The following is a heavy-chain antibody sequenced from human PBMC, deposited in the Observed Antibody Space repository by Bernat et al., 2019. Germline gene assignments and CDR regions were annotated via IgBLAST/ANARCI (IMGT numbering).Heavy chain of an antibody. CDR1: GFTFSSYE. Sequence: EVQLVESGGGLVQPGGSLRLSCAASGFTFSSYEMNWVRQAPGKGLEWVSYISSSGSTIYYADSVKGRFTISRDNAKNSLYLQMNSLRAEDTAVYYCARERPDGEPYSSGFDYWGQGTLVTVSS. CDR3: ARERPDGEPYSSGFDY. CDR2: ISSSGSTI. D-gene: IGHD6-19*01. V-gene: IGHV3-48*03. J-gene: IGHJ4*02.